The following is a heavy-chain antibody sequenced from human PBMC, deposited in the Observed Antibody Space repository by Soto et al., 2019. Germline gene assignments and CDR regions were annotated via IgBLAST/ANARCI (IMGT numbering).Heavy chain of an antibody. Sequence: EVQLVESGGGLVQPGGSLRLSCAASGFTFSSYWMHWVRQAPGKGLVWVSRINSDGSSTSYADSVKGRFTISRDNDKNTLYLQMNSLRAEDTAVYYCARDYIDSYGYYFDYWGQGTLVTVSS. CDR2: INSDGSST. CDR1: GFTFSSYW. D-gene: IGHD5-18*01. V-gene: IGHV3-74*01. CDR3: ARDYIDSYGYYFDY. J-gene: IGHJ4*02.